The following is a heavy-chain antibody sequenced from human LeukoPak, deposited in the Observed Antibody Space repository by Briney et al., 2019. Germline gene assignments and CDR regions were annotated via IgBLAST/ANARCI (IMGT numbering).Heavy chain of an antibody. CDR1: EYTFTTYY. CDR3: ARSSSPPFEY. J-gene: IGHJ4*02. Sequence: GASVKVSCTPSEYTFTTYYMHWVRQAPGQGLEWIGIINPSGGSSSYAQKFQGRVTMTRDTSTSTVYMELSSLRSEDTAVYYCARSSSPPFEYWGQGTLVTVSS. D-gene: IGHD6-6*01. CDR2: INPSGGSS. V-gene: IGHV1-46*01.